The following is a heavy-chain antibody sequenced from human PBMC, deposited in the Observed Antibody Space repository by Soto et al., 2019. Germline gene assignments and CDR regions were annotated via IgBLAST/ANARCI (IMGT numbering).Heavy chain of an antibody. CDR1: GFTFSRYW. J-gene: IGHJ3*02. D-gene: IGHD5-18*01. CDR2: IKQDGTEK. Sequence: VGSLRLSCAASGFTFSRYWMNWVRQAPGKGLEWVANIKQDGTEKNYVDSVKGRFTISRDNARKSLYLQMDSLRAEDTAVYFCARGDTPMITGMDSFDIWGQGTMVTVSS. V-gene: IGHV3-7*01. CDR3: ARGDTPMITGMDSFDI.